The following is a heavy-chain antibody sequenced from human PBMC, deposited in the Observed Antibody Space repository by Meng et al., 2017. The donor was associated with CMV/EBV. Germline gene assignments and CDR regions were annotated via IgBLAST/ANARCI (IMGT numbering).Heavy chain of an antibody. Sequence: SETLSLTCTVSGGSISSYYWSWIRQPPGKGLEWIGYIYYSGSTNYNPSLKSRVTISVDTSKNQFSLKLSSVTAADTAVYYCARGSSETPYCSGSYYYYYGMGVWGQGTTVTVSS. V-gene: IGHV4-59*01. CDR3: ARGSSETPYCSGSYYYYYGMGV. CDR2: IYYSGST. J-gene: IGHJ6*02. D-gene: IGHD2-15*01. CDR1: GGSISSYY.